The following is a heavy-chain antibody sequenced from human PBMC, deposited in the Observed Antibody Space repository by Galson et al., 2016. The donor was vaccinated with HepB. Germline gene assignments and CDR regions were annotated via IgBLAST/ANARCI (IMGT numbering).Heavy chain of an antibody. D-gene: IGHD1-1*01. CDR2: ISSSGAIT. V-gene: IGHV3-23*01. CDR3: AKDRGSEYKKYYMDV. J-gene: IGHJ6*03. CDR1: GFTFSTCA. Sequence: SLRLSCAASGFTFSTCAMSWVRQSPGKGLEWVSVISSSGAITHYADSVKGRFIISRDNFKNMLYLQMDSLRAEDTAVYFCAKDRGSEYKKYYMDVWGKGTTVIVSS.